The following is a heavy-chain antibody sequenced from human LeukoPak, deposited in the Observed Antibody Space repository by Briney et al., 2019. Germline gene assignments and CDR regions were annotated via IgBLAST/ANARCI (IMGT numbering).Heavy chain of an antibody. Sequence: GGSLRLSCAASGFTFSSYAMHWVRQAPGKGLEWVAVTWYDGSEKHYADSVKGRFTISRDNSKNTLYLQMNGLRAEDTAVYYCARDFIVATTNDALDIWGQGTMVTVSS. V-gene: IGHV3-33*01. CDR2: TWYDGSEK. CDR1: GFTFSSYA. CDR3: ARDFIVATTNDALDI. D-gene: IGHD5-12*01. J-gene: IGHJ3*02.